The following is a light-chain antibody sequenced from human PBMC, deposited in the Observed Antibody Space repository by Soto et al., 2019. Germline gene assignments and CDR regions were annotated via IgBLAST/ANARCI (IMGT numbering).Light chain of an antibody. J-gene: IGKJ4*01. V-gene: IGKV1-5*03. CDR2: KAS. CDR3: QQYNDYFT. CDR1: QTINGW. Sequence: DIQMTQSPSTLSASVGDRVTITCRASQTINGWLAWYQQKPGKAPKLLIYKASSLESGVPSRFSGSGSGTEFTLTISSLQPDDFATYYCQQYNDYFTFGGGTKVDI.